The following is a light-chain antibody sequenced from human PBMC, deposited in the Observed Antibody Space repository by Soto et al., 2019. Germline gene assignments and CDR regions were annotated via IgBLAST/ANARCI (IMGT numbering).Light chain of an antibody. Sequence: QTVVTQPPSVSGAPGQRVTVSCTGSSSNIGAGYDVHWYQQLPGTAPKLLIYGNNNRPSGVPDRFSGSKSGTSASLAITGLQAEDEADYYCQSYDSSLSAPYVFGTGTQLTVL. CDR1: SSNIGAGYD. J-gene: IGLJ1*01. V-gene: IGLV1-40*01. CDR2: GNN. CDR3: QSYDSSLSAPYV.